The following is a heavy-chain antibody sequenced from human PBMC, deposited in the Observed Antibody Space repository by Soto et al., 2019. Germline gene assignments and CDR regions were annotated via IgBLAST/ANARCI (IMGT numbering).Heavy chain of an antibody. V-gene: IGHV1-69*13. J-gene: IGHJ6*02. CDR1: GGTFISYA. D-gene: IGHD5-18*01. CDR3: ASRRYSYGSYYYYGMDV. Sequence: SVKVSGRASGGTFISYAISLLRQAPVQGLEWMGGIIPIFGTANYAQKFQGRVTITADESTSTAYMELSSLRSEDTAVYYCASRRYSYGSYYYYGMDVWGQGTTVTVSS. CDR2: IIPIFGTA.